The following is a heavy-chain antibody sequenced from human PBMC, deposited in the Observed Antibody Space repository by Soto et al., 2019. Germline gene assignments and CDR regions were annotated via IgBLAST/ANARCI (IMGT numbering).Heavy chain of an antibody. J-gene: IGHJ4*02. V-gene: IGHV4-59*01. CDR2: IYYSGST. CDR3: ARATPGIAVDGWDY. Sequence: SETLSLTCTVSGGSISSYYWSWIRQPPGKGLEWIGYIYYSGSTNYNPSLKSRVTISIDTSKNQFSLKLSSVTAADTAVYYCARATPGIAVDGWDYWGQGTLVTVSS. D-gene: IGHD6-19*01. CDR1: GGSISSYY.